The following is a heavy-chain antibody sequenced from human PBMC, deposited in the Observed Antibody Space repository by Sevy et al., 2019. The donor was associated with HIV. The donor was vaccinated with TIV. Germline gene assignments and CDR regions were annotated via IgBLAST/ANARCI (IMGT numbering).Heavy chain of an antibody. V-gene: IGHV3-7*02. CDR3: VRAIQLAASY. D-gene: IGHD2-15*01. CDR2: INPDGSKI. CDR1: AINIRDYW. Sequence: GGSLRLSCEASAINIRDYWMSWVRQAPGKGLEWVANINPDGSKIYYADSVKGRFTISRDSAKNSVFLQMTSMRAEDTAVYYCVRAIQLAASYWGQGMLVTVSS. J-gene: IGHJ4*02.